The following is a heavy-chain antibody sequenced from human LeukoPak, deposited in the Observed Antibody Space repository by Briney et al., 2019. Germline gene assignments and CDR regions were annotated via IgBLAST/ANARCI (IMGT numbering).Heavy chain of an antibody. CDR2: IYYSGST. CDR1: GGSISSYY. Sequence: SETLSLTCTVSGGSISSYYWSWIRQPPGKGLEWIGYIYYSGSTNYNPSLKSRVTISVDTSKNQFSLKLSSVTAADTAVYYCARGTTRGGYYYPFDYWGQGTLVTVSS. CDR3: ARGTTRGGYYYPFDY. D-gene: IGHD3-22*01. J-gene: IGHJ4*02. V-gene: IGHV4-59*01.